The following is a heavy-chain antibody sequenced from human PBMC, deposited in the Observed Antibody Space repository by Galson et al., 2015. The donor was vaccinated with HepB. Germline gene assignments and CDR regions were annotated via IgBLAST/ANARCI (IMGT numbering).Heavy chain of an antibody. D-gene: IGHD1-7*01. CDR2: INPNTGGT. J-gene: IGHJ6*02. CDR1: GYTFTGYY. V-gene: IGHV1-2*02. CDR3: VREAGTTSRYFYYGLDV. Sequence: SVKVSCKASGYTFTGYYLHWVRRAPGQGLEWLGWINPNTGGTDYAQKFQGRVTMTRDTSISTAYMELSRLRSDDTAVYYCVREAGTTSRYFYYGLDVWGQGTTVAVSS.